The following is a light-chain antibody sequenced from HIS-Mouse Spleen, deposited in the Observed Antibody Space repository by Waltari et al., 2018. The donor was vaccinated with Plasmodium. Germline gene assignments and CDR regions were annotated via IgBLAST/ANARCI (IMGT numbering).Light chain of an antibody. Sequence: QLVLTQSPSASASLGASVKLTCTLSSGHSSSAIPWHQQQPEKGPRYLMKLNSDGSHSKGDGIPDRFSGSSSGAERYLTISSLQSEDEADYYCQTWGTGMGVFGGGTKLTVL. V-gene: IGLV4-69*01. CDR3: QTWGTGMGV. CDR1: SGHSSSA. J-gene: IGLJ2*01. CDR2: LNSDGSH.